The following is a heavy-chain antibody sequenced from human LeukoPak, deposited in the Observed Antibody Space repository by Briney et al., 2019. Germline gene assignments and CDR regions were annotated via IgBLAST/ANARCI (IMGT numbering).Heavy chain of an antibody. Sequence: GGSLRLSCAASGFTFSSYAMSWVHQAPGKGLEWVSAISGSGGSTYYADSVKGRFTISRDNSKNTLYLQMNSLRVEDTAVYYCAKEAEYDSSSWYEPGWFDPWGQGTLVTVSS. CDR2: ISGSGGST. CDR1: GFTFSSYA. V-gene: IGHV3-23*01. CDR3: AKEAEYDSSSWYEPGWFDP. D-gene: IGHD6-13*01. J-gene: IGHJ5*02.